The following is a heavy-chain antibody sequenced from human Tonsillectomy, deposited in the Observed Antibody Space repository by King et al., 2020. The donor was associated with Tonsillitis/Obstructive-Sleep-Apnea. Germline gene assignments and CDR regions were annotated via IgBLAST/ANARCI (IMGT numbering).Heavy chain of an antibody. Sequence: HVQLVESGGGVVQPGRSLRLSCAASGFTFSSYATHWVRQAPGKGLEWVAVISYDGSNKYYADSVKGRFTISRDNSKNTLYLQMNSLRAEDTAVYYCARGAAVTAVAAPDFAYWGQGTLVTVSS. J-gene: IGHJ4*02. CDR1: GFTFSSYA. CDR2: ISYDGSNK. CDR3: ARGAAVTAVAAPDFAY. V-gene: IGHV3-30*04. D-gene: IGHD6-19*01.